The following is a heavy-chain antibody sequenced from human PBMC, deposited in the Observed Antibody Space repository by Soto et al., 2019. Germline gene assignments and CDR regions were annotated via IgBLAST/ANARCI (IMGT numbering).Heavy chain of an antibody. CDR1: GYTFTGYY. V-gene: IGHV1-2*02. CDR2: INPNSGGT. Sequence: GASVKVSCKASGYTFTGYYMHWVRQAPGQGLEWMGWINPNSGGTNYAQKFQGRVTMTRDTSISTAYMELSRLRSDDTAVYYCATLYYDSSGYYPQGGGWDYFDYWGQGTLVTVSS. D-gene: IGHD3-22*01. J-gene: IGHJ4*02. CDR3: ATLYYDSSGYYPQGGGWDYFDY.